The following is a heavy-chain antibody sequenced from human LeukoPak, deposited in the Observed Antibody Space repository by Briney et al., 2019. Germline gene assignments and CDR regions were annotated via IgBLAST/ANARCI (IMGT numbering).Heavy chain of an antibody. D-gene: IGHD3-10*01. CDR3: AKSNGYGLVDI. CDR2: ISGSGGST. V-gene: IGHV3-23*01. CDR1: GFTFSSYA. J-gene: IGHJ3*02. Sequence: GGSLRLSCAASGFTFSSYAMSWVRQAPGKGLEWVSAISGSGGSTYYADAVKGRLTISRANSNHTLYLQMNSLRAEDTAVYYCAKSNGYGLVDIWGQGTMVTVSS.